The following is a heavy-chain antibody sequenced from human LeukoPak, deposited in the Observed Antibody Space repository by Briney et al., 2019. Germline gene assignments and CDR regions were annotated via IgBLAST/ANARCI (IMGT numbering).Heavy chain of an antibody. Sequence: SETLSLTCTVHGGSFTDYFWTWIRQHPGKGLEWIGYIYYSGSTYYNPSLKSRVTISVDTSKNQFSLKLSSVTAADTAVYYCARGEYYYYYMDVWGKGTTVTVSS. CDR1: GGSFTDYF. CDR2: IYYSGST. CDR3: ARGEYYYYYMDV. V-gene: IGHV4-31*03. J-gene: IGHJ6*03.